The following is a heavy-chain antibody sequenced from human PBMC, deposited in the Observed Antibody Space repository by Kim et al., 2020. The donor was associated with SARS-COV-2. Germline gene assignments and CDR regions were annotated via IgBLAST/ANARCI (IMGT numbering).Heavy chain of an antibody. CDR3: AKDRRLYYDFWTGYDRPRDGMDV. Sequence: GGSLRLSCAASGFTFSSYAMSWVRQAPGKGLEWVSAISGSGGSTYYADSVKGRFTISRDNSKNTLYLQMNSLRAEDTAVYYCAKDRRLYYDFWTGYDRPRDGMDVWSQGTTVTVSS. CDR1: GFTFSSYA. D-gene: IGHD3-3*01. CDR2: ISGSGGST. V-gene: IGHV3-23*01. J-gene: IGHJ6*02.